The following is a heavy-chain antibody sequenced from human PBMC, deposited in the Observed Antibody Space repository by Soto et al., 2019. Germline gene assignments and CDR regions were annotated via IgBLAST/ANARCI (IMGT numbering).Heavy chain of an antibody. Sequence: QVQLQESGPGLVKPSGTLSLTCAVSGGSISSSNWWSWVRQPPGKGLDWIGEIYHSGSTNYNPSLKSRVTISVDKSKNQFSLKLSSVTAADTAVYYCARNLLPADTAMVTDAFDIWGQGTMVTVSS. D-gene: IGHD5-18*01. CDR1: GGSISSSNW. CDR2: IYHSGST. J-gene: IGHJ3*02. CDR3: ARNLLPADTAMVTDAFDI. V-gene: IGHV4-4*02.